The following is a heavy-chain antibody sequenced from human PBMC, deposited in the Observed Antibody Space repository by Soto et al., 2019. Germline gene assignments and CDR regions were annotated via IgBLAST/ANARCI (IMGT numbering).Heavy chain of an antibody. Sequence: SVKVSCKASGGTFSSYAISWVRQAPGQGLEWMGGIIPIFGTANYAQKFQGRVTITADESTSTAYMELSSLRSEDTAVYYCARERGVAVAGRSGGYYYGMDVWGQGTTVTVSS. CDR3: ARERGVAVAGRSGGYYYGMDV. CDR2: IIPIFGTA. CDR1: GGTFSSYA. D-gene: IGHD6-19*01. J-gene: IGHJ6*02. V-gene: IGHV1-69*13.